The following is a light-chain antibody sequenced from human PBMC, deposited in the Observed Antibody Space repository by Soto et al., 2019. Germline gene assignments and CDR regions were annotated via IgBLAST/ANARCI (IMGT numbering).Light chain of an antibody. V-gene: IGKV1-5*01. CDR2: DAS. Sequence: DIQMTQSPSTLSASVGDRVTITCRASQSISSWLAWYRQKPGKAPKLLIYDASTLESGVPSRFSGSGSGTEFTLTITSLQPDDFATYYCQQYNTYPETFGQGTKVDIK. J-gene: IGKJ1*01. CDR3: QQYNTYPET. CDR1: QSISSW.